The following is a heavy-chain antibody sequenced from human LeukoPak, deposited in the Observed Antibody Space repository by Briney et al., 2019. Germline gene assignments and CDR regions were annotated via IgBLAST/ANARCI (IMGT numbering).Heavy chain of an antibody. V-gene: IGHV1-2*02. CDR1: GYTFTGYY. CDR3: ANAIAAAGPLDY. D-gene: IGHD6-13*01. Sequence: GASVKVSCKASGYTFTGYYMHWVRQAPGQGLEWMGWIYPNSGGTNYAQKFQGRVTVTRDTSISTAYMQLSRLRSDDTAVYYCANAIAAAGPLDYWGQGTLVTVSS. J-gene: IGHJ4*02. CDR2: IYPNSGGT.